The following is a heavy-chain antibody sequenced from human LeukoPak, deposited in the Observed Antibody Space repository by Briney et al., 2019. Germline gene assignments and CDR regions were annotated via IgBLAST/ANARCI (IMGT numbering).Heavy chain of an antibody. CDR2: IYYSGST. Sequence: SQTLSLTCTVSGGSISSGDYYWSWIRQPPGKGLEWIGYIYYSGSTYYNPSLKSRVTISVDTSKNQFSLKLSSVTAADTAVYYCARGDYYGSGSYYNDAFDIWGQGTMVTVSS. D-gene: IGHD3-10*01. CDR3: ARGDYYGSGSYYNDAFDI. V-gene: IGHV4-30-4*01. J-gene: IGHJ3*02. CDR1: GGSISSGDYY.